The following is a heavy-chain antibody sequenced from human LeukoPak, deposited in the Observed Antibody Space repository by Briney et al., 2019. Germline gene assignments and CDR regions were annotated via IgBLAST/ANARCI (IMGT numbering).Heavy chain of an antibody. CDR2: IYSGGST. D-gene: IGHD3-22*01. J-gene: IGHJ5*02. CDR1: GFTVSSNY. Sequence: GGSLRLSCAASGFTVSSNYMSWVRQAPGKGLEWVSVIYSGGSTYYADSVKGRFTISRDNSKNTLYLQMNSLRAEDTAVYHCARDEYYYDSSGYYGGWFDPWGQGTLVTVSS. CDR3: ARDEYYYDSSGYYGGWFDP. V-gene: IGHV3-53*01.